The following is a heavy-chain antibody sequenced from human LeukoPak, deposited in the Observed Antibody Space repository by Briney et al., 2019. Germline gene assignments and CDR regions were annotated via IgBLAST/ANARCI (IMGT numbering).Heavy chain of an antibody. V-gene: IGHV3-30-3*01. CDR1: GFTFSSYA. CDR2: ISSDGSNK. J-gene: IGHJ4*02. Sequence: PGGSLRLSCAASGFTFSSYAMHWVRQAPGKGLEWVAIISSDGSNKDYADSVKGRFTISRDNSKNTLYLQMNSLRAEDTAVYYCARGDLREPLECWGQGTLVTVSS. CDR3: ARGDLREPLEC. D-gene: IGHD1-14*01.